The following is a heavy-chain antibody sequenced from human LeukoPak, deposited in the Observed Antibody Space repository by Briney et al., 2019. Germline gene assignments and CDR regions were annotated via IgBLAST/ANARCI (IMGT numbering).Heavy chain of an antibody. Sequence: XCKGSGYSFTSYWIGWVRQMPGKGLEWMGIIYPGDSDTIYSPSFQGQVTISADKSISTAYLQWSSLKASDTAMYYCASRAQGGSGWYKNWGQGTLVTVSS. CDR3: ASRAQGGSGWYKN. J-gene: IGHJ4*02. V-gene: IGHV5-51*01. D-gene: IGHD6-19*01. CDR2: IYPGDSDT. CDR1: GYSFTSYW.